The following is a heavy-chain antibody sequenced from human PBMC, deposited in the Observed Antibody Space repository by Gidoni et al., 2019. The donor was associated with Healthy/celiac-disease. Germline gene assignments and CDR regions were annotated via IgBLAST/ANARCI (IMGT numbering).Heavy chain of an antibody. CDR2: IYPGDSDT. CDR3: ARRRLWSGYQPNYYYGMDV. Sequence: EVQLVQSGAEVKTPGESLKISCTGSGYSFTSYWIGWVRQMPGKGLEWMGIIYPGDSDTRYSPSFQGQVTISADKSISTAYLQWSSLKASDTAMYYCARRRLWSGYQPNYYYGMDVWGQGTTVTVSS. J-gene: IGHJ6*02. V-gene: IGHV5-51*01. CDR1: GYSFTSYW. D-gene: IGHD3-3*01.